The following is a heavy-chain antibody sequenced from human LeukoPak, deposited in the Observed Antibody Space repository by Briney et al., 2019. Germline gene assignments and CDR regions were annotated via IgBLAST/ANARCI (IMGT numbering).Heavy chain of an antibody. CDR2: IWYDGSNK. CDR1: GFTFSSYG. CDR3: ARDCGITMVRGADY. D-gene: IGHD3-10*01. Sequence: GGSLRLSCAASGFTFSSYGMHWVRQAPGKGLEWVAVIWYDGSNKYYSDSVKGRFTISRDNSKNTLYLQMNSLRAEDTAVYYCARDCGITMVRGADYWGQGTLVTVSS. V-gene: IGHV3-33*01. J-gene: IGHJ4*02.